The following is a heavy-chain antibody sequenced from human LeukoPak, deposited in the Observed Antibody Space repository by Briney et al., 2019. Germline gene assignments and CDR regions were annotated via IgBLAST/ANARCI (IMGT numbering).Heavy chain of an antibody. J-gene: IGHJ4*02. CDR2: IGPSGSNM. V-gene: IGHV3-48*01. CDR1: GFTFGIYA. D-gene: IGHD6-19*01. CDR3: AKILSNSGWTHDY. Sequence: PGGSLRLSCAASGFTFGIYAINWVRQAPGKGLEWIAYIGPSGSNMYYADSVKGRFTISRDNSKNILYLQMNSLRVEDTALYYCAKILSNSGWTHDYWGQGSLVTVSS.